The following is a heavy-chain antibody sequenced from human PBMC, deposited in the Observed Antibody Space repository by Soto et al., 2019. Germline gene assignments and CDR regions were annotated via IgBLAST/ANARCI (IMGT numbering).Heavy chain of an antibody. D-gene: IGHD3-3*01. J-gene: IGHJ5*02. CDR2: ISGSGGST. Sequence: GGSLRLSCAASGFTFSSYAMSWVRQAPGKGLEWVSAISGSGGSTYYADSVKGRFTISRDNSKNTLYLQMNSLRAEDTAVYYCAKSPYYDFWSGPTMGWFDPWGQGTLVTVSS. V-gene: IGHV3-23*01. CDR3: AKSPYYDFWSGPTMGWFDP. CDR1: GFTFSSYA.